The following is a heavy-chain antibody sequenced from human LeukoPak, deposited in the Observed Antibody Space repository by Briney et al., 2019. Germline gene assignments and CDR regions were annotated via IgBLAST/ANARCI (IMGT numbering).Heavy chain of an antibody. J-gene: IGHJ4*02. Sequence: PGGSLRLPCAASGFNFSSYWMSWVRQAPGKGLEWVANINQDGGKKYYVDSVRGRFAISRDNAENSVYLQMNSLRAEDTALYYCARGGAPDNWGQGTLVTVSS. CDR2: INQDGGKK. CDR1: GFNFSSYW. V-gene: IGHV3-7*01. D-gene: IGHD1-26*01. CDR3: ARGGAPDN.